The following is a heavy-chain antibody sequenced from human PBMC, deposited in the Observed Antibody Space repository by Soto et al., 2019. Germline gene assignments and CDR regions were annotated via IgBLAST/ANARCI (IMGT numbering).Heavy chain of an antibody. Sequence: QLQLQESGSGLVEPSQTLSLTCVVSGGSTKSGDYSWSWIRQPPGRELEWIGYIFRTGVTFYSPSLRSRVTISVDRSKNQFSLRLNSVTVADTAVYYCARGNGDRNFDYWGRGALVTVSS. D-gene: IGHD4-17*01. J-gene: IGHJ4*01. V-gene: IGHV4-30-2*01. CDR1: GGSTKSGDYS. CDR2: IFRTGVT. CDR3: ARGNGDRNFDY.